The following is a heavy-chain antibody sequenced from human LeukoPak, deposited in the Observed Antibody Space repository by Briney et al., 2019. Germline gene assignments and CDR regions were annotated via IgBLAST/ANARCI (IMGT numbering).Heavy chain of an antibody. CDR1: GFTFSSYS. CDR2: ISSNGNYI. Sequence: GGSLRPSCAASGFTFSSYSMNWVRQAPGKGLEWVSSISSNGNYIYYADSVKGRFAISRDNAKNSLYLQMNSLRAEDTAVYYCARDPFSSSWYGAFDIWGQGTMVTVSS. CDR3: ARDPFSSSWYGAFDI. D-gene: IGHD6-13*01. J-gene: IGHJ3*02. V-gene: IGHV3-21*01.